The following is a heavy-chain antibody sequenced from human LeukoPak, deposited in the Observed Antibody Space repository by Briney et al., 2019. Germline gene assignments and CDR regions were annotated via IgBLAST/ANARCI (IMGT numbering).Heavy chain of an antibody. CDR3: AGGGESHVWYYGMDV. J-gene: IGHJ6*02. V-gene: IGHV5-10-1*01. CDR1: GYSFTSYW. Sequence: GESLRISCKGSGYSFTSYWISWVRQMPGKGLEWMGRIDPSDSYTNYSPSFQGHVTISADMSISTAYLQWSSLKASDTAMYYCAGGGESHVWYYGMDVWGQGTAVTVSS. D-gene: IGHD4-23*01. CDR2: IDPSDSYT.